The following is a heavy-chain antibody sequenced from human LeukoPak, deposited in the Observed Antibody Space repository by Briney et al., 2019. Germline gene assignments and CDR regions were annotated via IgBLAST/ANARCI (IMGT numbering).Heavy chain of an antibody. Sequence: PSETQSLTCTVSGGSISTYYWYWIRQPPGKGLEWIGYIYNTETTNYNPSLQSRASVSVDTSKNQFSLKVDSVTAADTAVYYCARSATFDGGWSLWGQGTLVTVSS. CDR3: ARSATFDGGWSL. CDR1: GGSISTYY. J-gene: IGHJ1*01. D-gene: IGHD6-19*01. CDR2: IYNTETT. V-gene: IGHV4-59*01.